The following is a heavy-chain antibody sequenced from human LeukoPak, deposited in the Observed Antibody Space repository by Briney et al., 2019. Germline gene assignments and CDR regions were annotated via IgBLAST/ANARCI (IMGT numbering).Heavy chain of an antibody. Sequence: ASVKVSCKASGYTFTGYYMHWVRQAPGQGLEWMGRINPNSGGTNYAQKFQGRVTMTRDTSISTADVELSRLGSDDTAVYYCARAADSGSTYYFDYWGQGTLVTVSS. J-gene: IGHJ4*02. V-gene: IGHV1-2*06. CDR3: ARAADSGSTYYFDY. CDR1: GYTFTGYY. CDR2: INPNSGGT. D-gene: IGHD3-22*01.